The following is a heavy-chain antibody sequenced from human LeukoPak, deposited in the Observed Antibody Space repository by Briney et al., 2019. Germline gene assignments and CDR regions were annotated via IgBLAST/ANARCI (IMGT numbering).Heavy chain of an antibody. D-gene: IGHD3-16*01. CDR1: GFSFSNYS. V-gene: IGHV3-48*02. CDR3: GGVRGGTEADY. Sequence: PGGSLTLSCAASGFSFSNYSMNWVRQAPGKGLEGVSYISSSSSTIYYADSVKGRFTISIDNAKNSLNLKMNSVRDEDTAVYYCGGVRGGTEADYWGQGTMVTVSS. J-gene: IGHJ4*02. CDR2: ISSSSSTI.